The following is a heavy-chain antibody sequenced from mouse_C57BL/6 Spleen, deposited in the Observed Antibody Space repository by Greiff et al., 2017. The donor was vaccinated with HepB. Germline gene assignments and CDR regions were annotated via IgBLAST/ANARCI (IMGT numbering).Heavy chain of an antibody. CDR3: ARSYGYLYAMDY. J-gene: IGHJ4*01. D-gene: IGHD2-2*01. Sequence: EVNVVESGGGLVKPGGSLKLSCAASGFTFSDYGMHWVRQAPEKGLEWVAYISSGSSTIYYADTVKGRFTISRDNAKNTLFLQMTSLRSEDTAMYYCARSYGYLYAMDYWGQGTSVTVSS. CDR2: ISSGSSTI. V-gene: IGHV5-17*01. CDR1: GFTFSDYG.